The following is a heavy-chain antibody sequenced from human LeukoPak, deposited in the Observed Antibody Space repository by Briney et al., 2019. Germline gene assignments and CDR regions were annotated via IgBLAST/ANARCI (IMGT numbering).Heavy chain of an antibody. CDR1: GFTFSSYG. V-gene: IGHV3-30*18. CDR2: ISYDGSNK. D-gene: IGHD4-23*01. CDR3: AKVGERWQPSGDLGD. J-gene: IGHJ4*02. Sequence: GGSLRLSCAASGFTFSSYGMHWVRQAPGKGLEWVAVISYDGSNKYYADSVKGRFTISRDNSKNTLYLQMNSLRAEDTAVYYCAKVGERWQPSGDLGDWGQGTLVTVSS.